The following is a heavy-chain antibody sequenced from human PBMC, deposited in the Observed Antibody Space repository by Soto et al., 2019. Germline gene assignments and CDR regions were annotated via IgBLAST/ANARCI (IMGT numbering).Heavy chain of an antibody. CDR2: IKQDGSEK. CDR1: GFTFSSNC. Sequence: EVQLVDSGGGLVQPGGSLRLSCAASGFTFSSNCMSWVRQAPGKGLEWVANIKQDGSEKYYVDSVKGRFTISRDNAKNSMYLQMNSLRAEDTAVYYFASTQAIRLRSLFFDYWGQGTLVTVSS. V-gene: IGHV3-7*01. J-gene: IGHJ4*02. D-gene: IGHD2-15*01. CDR3: ASTQAIRLRSLFFDY.